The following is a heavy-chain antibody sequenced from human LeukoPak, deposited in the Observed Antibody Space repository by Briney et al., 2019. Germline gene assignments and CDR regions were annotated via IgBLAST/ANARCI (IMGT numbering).Heavy chain of an antibody. J-gene: IGHJ5*02. CDR1: GFTFSNYA. Sequence: GGSLRLSCAASGFTFSNYAMSWARQPPGKGLQWVSAISGSGGSTYYADSVKGRFTISRDNAKNSLYLQMNSLRAEDTAVYYCASSGGTELLWFGELLANWFDPWGQGTLVTVSS. V-gene: IGHV3-23*01. D-gene: IGHD3-10*01. CDR3: ASSGGTELLWFGELLANWFDP. CDR2: ISGSGGST.